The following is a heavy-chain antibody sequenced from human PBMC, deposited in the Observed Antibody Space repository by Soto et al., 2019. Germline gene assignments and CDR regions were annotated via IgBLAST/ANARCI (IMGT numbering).Heavy chain of an antibody. CDR1: GGTFSSYA. J-gene: IGHJ4*02. CDR2: IIPIFGTA. CDR3: ARVRNIVLVPGHSNYFDY. V-gene: IGHV1-69*12. D-gene: IGHD2-2*01. Sequence: QVQLVQSGAEVKKPGSSVKVSCKASGGTFSSYAISWVRQAPGQGLEWMGGIIPIFGTANYAQKFQGRVTITADESTSTAYMELSILRSEVTAVYYCARVRNIVLVPGHSNYFDYWGQGTLVTVSS.